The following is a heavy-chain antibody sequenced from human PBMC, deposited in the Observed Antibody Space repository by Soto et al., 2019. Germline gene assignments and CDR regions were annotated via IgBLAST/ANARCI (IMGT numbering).Heavy chain of an antibody. D-gene: IGHD3-16*02. CDR2: IYYSGST. CDR3: ARRAGALSSSYDLYFDY. J-gene: IGHJ4*02. Sequence: SETLSLTCTVSGGSISTGGYYWSWIRQHPGKGLEWIAYIYYSGSTYYNPSLKSRLTISVDTSKNQFSLKLSSVTAADTAVYYCARRAGALSSSYDLYFDYWGQGTLVAVSS. CDR1: GGSISTGGYY. V-gene: IGHV4-31*03.